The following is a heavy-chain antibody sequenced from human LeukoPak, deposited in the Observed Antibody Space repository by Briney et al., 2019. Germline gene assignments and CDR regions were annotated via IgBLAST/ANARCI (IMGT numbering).Heavy chain of an antibody. CDR1: GFIFSNYA. CDR3: ARGAHKRDDYGGFFDY. CDR2: KSYDGTYK. V-gene: IGHV3-30*04. D-gene: IGHD4-23*01. Sequence: GGSLRLSCAASGFIFSNYAIHWVRQAPGKGLEWLAVKSYDGTYKYYADSVKGLFTISRDNSENTLYLQMNSLRPEDTAVYYCARGAHKRDDYGGFFDYWGQGTLVTVSS. J-gene: IGHJ4*02.